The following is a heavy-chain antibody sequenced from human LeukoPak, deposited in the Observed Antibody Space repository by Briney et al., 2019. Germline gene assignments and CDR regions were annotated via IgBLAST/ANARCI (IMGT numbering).Heavy chain of an antibody. CDR2: ISSSSSYI. CDR1: GFTFSSYS. J-gene: IGHJ3*02. V-gene: IGHV3-21*01. Sequence: GGFLRLSCAASGFTFSSYSMNWVRQAPGKGLEWVSSISSSSSYIYYADSVKGRFTISRDNAKNSLYLQMNSLRAEDTAVYYCARARDTAHGYPVGAFDIWGQGTMVTVSS. CDR3: ARARDTAHGYPVGAFDI. D-gene: IGHD5-18*01.